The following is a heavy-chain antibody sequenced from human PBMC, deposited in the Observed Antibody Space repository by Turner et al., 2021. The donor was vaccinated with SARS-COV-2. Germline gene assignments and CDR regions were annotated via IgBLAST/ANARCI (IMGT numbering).Heavy chain of an antibody. Sequence: QVQLVQSGAEVKKPGASVKVSCKASGYTFTSYDINWVRQATGQGLVWMGWMNPDSGNTAYAQKFQGRVTITRNTSISTAYMELSSLRSEDTAVYYCARGGYCSSTSCSPYWYFDLWGRGTLVTVSS. D-gene: IGHD2-2*01. V-gene: IGHV1-8*03. J-gene: IGHJ2*01. CDR3: ARGGYCSSTSCSPYWYFDL. CDR1: GYTFTSYD. CDR2: MNPDSGNT.